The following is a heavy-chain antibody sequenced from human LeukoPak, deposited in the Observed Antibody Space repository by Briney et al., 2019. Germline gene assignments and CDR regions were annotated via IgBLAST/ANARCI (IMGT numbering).Heavy chain of an antibody. CDR2: IYYSGGT. J-gene: IGHJ5*02. CDR1: GGSISSYY. D-gene: IGHD3-3*01. CDR3: ARGHSYDFWSGYPNWFDP. V-gene: IGHV4-59*01. Sequence: SETLSLTCTVSGGSISSYYWSWIRQPPGKGLEWGGYIYYSGGTNYNPSLKSRVTISVDTSKNQFSLKLSSVTAADTAVYYCARGHSYDFWSGYPNWFDPWGQGTLVTVSS.